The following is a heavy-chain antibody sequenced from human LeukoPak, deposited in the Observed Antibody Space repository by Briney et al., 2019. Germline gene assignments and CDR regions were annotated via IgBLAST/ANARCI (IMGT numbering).Heavy chain of an antibody. CDR3: AKDLPPDIVVVPAAINAFDI. V-gene: IGHV3-23*01. Sequence: GSLRLSCAASGFTFSSYAMSWVRQAPGKGLEWVSAISGSGGSTYYADSVKGRFTISRDNSKNTLYLQMNSLRAEDTAVYYCAKDLPPDIVVVPAAINAFDIWGQGTMVTVSS. D-gene: IGHD2-2*01. J-gene: IGHJ3*02. CDR2: ISGSGGST. CDR1: GFTFSSYA.